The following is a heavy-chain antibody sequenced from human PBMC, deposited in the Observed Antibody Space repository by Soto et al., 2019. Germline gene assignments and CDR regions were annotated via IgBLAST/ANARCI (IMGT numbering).Heavy chain of an antibody. CDR2: INPNSGGT. J-gene: IGHJ4*02. V-gene: IGHV1-2*02. CDR1: GYTFTGYY. CDR3: AREDGSGWY. D-gene: IGHD6-19*01. Sequence: SVKVSCKASGYTFTGYYTHWVRQAPGQGLEWMGWINPNSGGTNYAQKFQGRVTMTRDTSISTAYMELSRLRSDDKAVYYCAREDGSGWYWGQGTLVTVSS.